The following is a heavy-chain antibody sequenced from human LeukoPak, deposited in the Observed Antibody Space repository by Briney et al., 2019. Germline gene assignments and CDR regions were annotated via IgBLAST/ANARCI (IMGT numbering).Heavy chain of an antibody. V-gene: IGHV4-30-4*01. Sequence: SETLSLTCTVSGGSISSGDYYWSWIRQPPGKGLEWIGYIYYSGSTYYNPSLKSRVTISVDTSKNQFSLKLSSVTAADTAVYYCARDGDYGEGVDYWGQGTLVTVSS. CDR2: IYYSGST. CDR1: GGSISSGDYY. D-gene: IGHD4-17*01. J-gene: IGHJ4*02. CDR3: ARDGDYGEGVDY.